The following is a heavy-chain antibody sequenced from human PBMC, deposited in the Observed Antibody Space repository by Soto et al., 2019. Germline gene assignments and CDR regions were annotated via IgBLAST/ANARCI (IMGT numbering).Heavy chain of an antibody. CDR1: GYTFTTYD. CDR3: ARRKERSGPHYFDY. CDR2: MNHYSGNT. D-gene: IGHD6-25*01. V-gene: IGHV1-8*01. Sequence: ASVKVSCKASGYTFTTYDIRWVRQATGQGLEWMGWMNHYSGNTGYAQKFQGRVTVTRNTSISTVYMVLSGLRPDDTAVYYCARRKERSGPHYFDYWGQGSQVTVSS. J-gene: IGHJ4*02.